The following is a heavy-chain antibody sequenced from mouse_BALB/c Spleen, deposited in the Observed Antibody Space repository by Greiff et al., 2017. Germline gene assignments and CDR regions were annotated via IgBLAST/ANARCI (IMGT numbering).Heavy chain of an antibody. CDR2: IWRGGST. Sequence: VQLQESGPGLVQPSQSLYITCTVSGFSLTSYGVHWVRQSPGKGLEWLGVIWRGGSTDNNAAFISRLSISKDNAKGKVFFKMNSLQANDTAIYYCASKCGSGYWWYFEVWGAGTTVTVSA. V-gene: IGHV2-2*02. CDR1: GFSLTSYG. CDR3: ASKCGSGYWWYFEV. J-gene: IGHJ1*01. D-gene: IGHD1-1*01.